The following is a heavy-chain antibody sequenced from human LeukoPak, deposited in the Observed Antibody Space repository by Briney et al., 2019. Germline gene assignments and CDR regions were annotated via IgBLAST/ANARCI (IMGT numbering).Heavy chain of an antibody. Sequence: PSGTLSLTCAVSGDSITNGNWWSWVRQPPGKGLDWIGEIYHSGRTNYGPSLKSRVIISVGKSKNQFSLKLNSVTAADTAVYYCVGSRLLTVRAAAGRRDYMDVWGKGTTVTVSS. V-gene: IGHV4-4*02. CDR2: IYHSGRT. CDR1: GDSITNGNW. CDR3: VGSRLLTVRAAAGRRDYMDV. D-gene: IGHD6-13*01. J-gene: IGHJ6*03.